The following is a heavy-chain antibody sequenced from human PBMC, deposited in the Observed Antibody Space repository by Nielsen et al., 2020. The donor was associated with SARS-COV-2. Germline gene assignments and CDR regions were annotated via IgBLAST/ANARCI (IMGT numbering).Heavy chain of an antibody. D-gene: IGHD2-2*01. CDR1: GGSISSSSYY. V-gene: IGHV4-39*01. CDR3: ARVCSSTSCYYAFDI. J-gene: IGHJ3*02. Sequence: SETLSLTCTVSGGSISSSSYYWGWIRQPPGKGLEWIGSIYYSGSTYYNPSLKSRVTISVDTSKNQFSLKLSSVTAADTAVYYCARVCSSTSCYYAFDIWGQGTMVTVSS. CDR2: IYYSGST.